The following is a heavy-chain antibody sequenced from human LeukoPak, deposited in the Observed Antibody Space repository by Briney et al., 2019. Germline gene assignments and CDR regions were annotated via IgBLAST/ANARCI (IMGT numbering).Heavy chain of an antibody. V-gene: IGHV3-7*01. CDR2: IKPDGSEK. CDR3: ARDPTTSQGSDAFDI. J-gene: IGHJ3*02. CDR1: AFAFSNYW. D-gene: IGHD1-1*01. Sequence: GGSLRLSCAASAFAFSNYWMGWVRQAPGKGLEWVANIKPDGSEKYYVDSVKGRFTISRDNAKKSLNLQMSSLRAEDTAVYYCARDPTTSQGSDAFDIWGQGTRVTVSS.